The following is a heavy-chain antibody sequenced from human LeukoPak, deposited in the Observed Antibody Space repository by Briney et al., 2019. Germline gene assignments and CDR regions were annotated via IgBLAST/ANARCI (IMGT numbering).Heavy chain of an antibody. CDR1: GLPYRNYY. J-gene: IGHJ4*02. Sequence: GSLRLSFAASGLPYRNYYFSWVRPAPGKGLEWISYINDDGSYANYADSVRGRFTISRDSAKNSLFLQMNSLRFEDTAVYYCARTMGRGPGGHFDYWGQGTLVTVSS. D-gene: IGHD3-10*01. CDR3: ARTMGRGPGGHFDY. V-gene: IGHV3-11*03. CDR2: INDDGSYA.